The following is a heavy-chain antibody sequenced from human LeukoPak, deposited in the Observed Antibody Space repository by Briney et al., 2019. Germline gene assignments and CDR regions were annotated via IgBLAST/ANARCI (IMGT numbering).Heavy chain of an antibody. CDR3: AKDRVGYYGSGSYFDY. Sequence: GGSLRHSCAASGFTFSSYGMHWVRQAPGKGLEWVAFIRYDGSNKYYADSVKGRFTISRDNSKNTLYLQMNSLRAEDTAVYYCAKDRVGYYGSGSYFDYWGQGTLVTVSS. J-gene: IGHJ4*02. CDR2: IRYDGSNK. V-gene: IGHV3-30*02. D-gene: IGHD3-10*01. CDR1: GFTFSSYG.